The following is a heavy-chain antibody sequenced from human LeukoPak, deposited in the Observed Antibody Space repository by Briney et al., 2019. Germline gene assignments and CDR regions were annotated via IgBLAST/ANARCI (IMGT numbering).Heavy chain of an antibody. CDR2: IWNDGNNQ. V-gene: IGHV3-33*06. Sequence: RTGGSLRLSCAASGFTFSNYDMHWVRQAPGKGLDWVAVIWNDGNNQFYADSVKGRFTISRDNSKNTLFLHMNSLRAEDTAVYYCAKDVVAGTPNYLDQWGQGTLVTVSS. J-gene: IGHJ4*02. CDR1: GFTFSNYD. CDR3: AKDVVAGTPNYLDQ. D-gene: IGHD6-19*01.